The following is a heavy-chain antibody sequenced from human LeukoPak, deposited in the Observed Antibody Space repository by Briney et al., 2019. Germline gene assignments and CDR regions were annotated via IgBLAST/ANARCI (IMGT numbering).Heavy chain of an antibody. CDR2: IWYDGSNE. J-gene: IGHJ4*02. CDR1: GFTFSTYG. D-gene: IGHD1-26*01. V-gene: IGHV3-33*01. Sequence: PGRSLTLSCAASGFTFSTYGMHWVRQAQGKGLEWVAHIWYDGSNENYADSVKRRFTISRDNSRDTLYLQMNSLRGEDTAVYYCARGGLTIAEATTSWYLDYWGQGTLVTVSS. CDR3: ARGGLTIAEATTSWYLDY.